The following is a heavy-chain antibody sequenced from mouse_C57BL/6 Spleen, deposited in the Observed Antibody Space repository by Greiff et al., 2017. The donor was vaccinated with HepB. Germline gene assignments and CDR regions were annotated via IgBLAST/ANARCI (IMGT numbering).Heavy chain of an antibody. Sequence: VQLQQPGAELVKPGASVKLSCKASGYTFTSYWMHWVKQRPGRGLEWIGRIGPNSGGTKYNEKFKSKATLTVDKPSSTAYMQLSSLTSEDSAVYYCAFYYYGSSPYYFDYWGQGTTLTVSS. CDR3: AFYYYGSSPYYFDY. CDR2: IGPNSGGT. D-gene: IGHD1-1*01. J-gene: IGHJ2*01. CDR1: GYTFTSYW. V-gene: IGHV1-72*01.